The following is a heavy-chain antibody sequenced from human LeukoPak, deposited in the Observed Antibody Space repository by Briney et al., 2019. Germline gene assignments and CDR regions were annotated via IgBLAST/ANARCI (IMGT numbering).Heavy chain of an antibody. J-gene: IGHJ6*02. CDR3: ARDHFGKTSPGIDY. D-gene: IGHD1-14*01. CDR2: ISSSSSYI. Sequence: GGSLRLSCAASGFTFSSYSMNWVRQAPGKGLEWVSSISSSSSYIYYADSVKGRFTISRDNAKNSLYLQMNSLRAEDTAVYYCARDHFGKTSPGIDYWGQGTTVTVSS. V-gene: IGHV3-21*01. CDR1: GFTFSSYS.